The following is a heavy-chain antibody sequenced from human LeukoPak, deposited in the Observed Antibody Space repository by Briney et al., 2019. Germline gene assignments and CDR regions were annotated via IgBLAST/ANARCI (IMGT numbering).Heavy chain of an antibody. CDR3: ARDHLLKIYGDYLNNWFDP. D-gene: IGHD4-17*01. Sequence: ASVKVSCKASGYTFTSYGISWVRQAPGQGLEWMGWISAYNGNTNYAQKLQGRVTMTTDTSTSTAYMELRSLRSDDTAVYYCARDHLLKIYGDYLNNWFDPWGQGTLVTVSS. CDR2: ISAYNGNT. CDR1: GYTFTSYG. J-gene: IGHJ5*02. V-gene: IGHV1-18*01.